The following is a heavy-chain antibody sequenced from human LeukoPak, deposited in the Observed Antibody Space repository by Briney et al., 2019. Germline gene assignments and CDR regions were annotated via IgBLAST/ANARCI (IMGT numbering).Heavy chain of an antibody. CDR1: GYTFTSYA. Sequence: GASVKVSCKASGYTFTSYAMNWVRQPPAQGLEWVGLINTNNGNPTYAQGFTGRFVFFLDNSVSTAYLQISSLKAEDTAVYYCARPIRYYYDSSGYRDAFDIWGQGTMVTVSS. V-gene: IGHV7-4-1*02. D-gene: IGHD3-22*01. CDR3: ARPIRYYYDSSGYRDAFDI. CDR2: INTNNGNP. J-gene: IGHJ3*02.